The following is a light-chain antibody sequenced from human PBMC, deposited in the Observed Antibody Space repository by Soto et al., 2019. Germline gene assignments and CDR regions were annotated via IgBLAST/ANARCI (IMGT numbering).Light chain of an antibody. CDR3: TSYRITSTPFV. Sequence: LAQPASVSGSPGQSITISCTGASSDMGYNYVSWYQQHPGRAPKLMIYEVDNRPSGVSNRFSGSKSGNTASLTISGLQAEDEADYYCTSYRITSTPFVFGTGTKVTVL. CDR1: SSDMGYNY. J-gene: IGLJ1*01. CDR2: EVD. V-gene: IGLV2-14*01.